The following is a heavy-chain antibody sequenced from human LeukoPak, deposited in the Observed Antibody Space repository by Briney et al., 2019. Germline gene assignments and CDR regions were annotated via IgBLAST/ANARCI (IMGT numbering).Heavy chain of an antibody. CDR1: GYTFTSYG. J-gene: IGHJ6*02. CDR3: ARATPYDSSGYYYLYYYGMDV. CDR2: ISAYNGNT. D-gene: IGHD3-22*01. Sequence: SVKVSCKASGYTFTSYGISWVRQAPGQGLEWMGWISAYNGNTNYAQKLQGRVTMTTDTSTSTAYMELRSLRSDDTAVYYCARATPYDSSGYYYLYYYGMDVWGQGTTVTVSS. V-gene: IGHV1-18*01.